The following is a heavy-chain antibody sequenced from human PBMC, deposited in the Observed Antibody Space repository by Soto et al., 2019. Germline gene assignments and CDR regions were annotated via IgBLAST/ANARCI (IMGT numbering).Heavy chain of an antibody. CDR1: GFTFSSYA. Sequence: QVQLVESGGGVVQPGRSLRLSCAASGFTFSSYAMHWVRQAPGKGLEWLTIISYDGSNTYYADSVKGRFTISRAHSKNTLYLQMDSLGAEDSAGDYCVREMSAPSGYYYGMDVRGQGTTVNVSS. V-gene: IGHV3-30-3*01. CDR3: VREMSAPSGYYYGMDV. J-gene: IGHJ6*02. CDR2: ISYDGSNT. D-gene: IGHD6-25*01.